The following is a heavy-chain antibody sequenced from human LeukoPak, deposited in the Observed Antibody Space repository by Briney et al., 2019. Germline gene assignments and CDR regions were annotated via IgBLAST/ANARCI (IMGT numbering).Heavy chain of an antibody. CDR1: GFAFSTSG. D-gene: IGHD6-6*01. J-gene: IGHJ4*02. Sequence: GGSLRLSCAASGFAFSTSGMHWVRQAPGKGLEYVSAISSNGGSTYYANSVKGRFIISRDNSKNTLYLQMGSLRAEDMAVYYCARVIAARPYWGQGTLVTVSS. CDR3: ARVIAARPY. V-gene: IGHV3-64*01. CDR2: ISSNGGST.